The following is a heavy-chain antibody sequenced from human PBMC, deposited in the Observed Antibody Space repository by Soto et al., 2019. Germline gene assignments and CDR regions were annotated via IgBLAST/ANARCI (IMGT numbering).Heavy chain of an antibody. CDR2: IYWNDDK. CDR1: GFALSTSGVG. Sequence: QITLKESGPTLVKPTQTLTLTCTFSGFALSTSGVGVGWIRQPPGKALEWLALIYWNDDKRYSPSLKSRLSITKDTSKNQVVLTLTNMDPVDTATYYCSHTNWGLSSVWGQGTLVTVSS. J-gene: IGHJ4*02. CDR3: SHTNWGLSSV. D-gene: IGHD7-27*01. V-gene: IGHV2-5*01.